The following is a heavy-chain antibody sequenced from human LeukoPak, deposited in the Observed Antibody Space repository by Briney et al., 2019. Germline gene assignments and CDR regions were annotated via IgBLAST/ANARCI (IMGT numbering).Heavy chain of an antibody. J-gene: IGHJ4*02. CDR2: IYYSGST. V-gene: IGHV4-59*12. CDR3: AGSGYYSGGFDY. Sequence: NPSETLSLTCTVSGGSISSYYWSWIRQPPGKGLEWIGYIYYSGSTNYNPSLKSRVTISVDTSKNQFSLKLSSVTAADTAVYYCAGSGYYSGGFDYWGQGTLVTVSS. CDR1: GGSISSYY. D-gene: IGHD3-22*01.